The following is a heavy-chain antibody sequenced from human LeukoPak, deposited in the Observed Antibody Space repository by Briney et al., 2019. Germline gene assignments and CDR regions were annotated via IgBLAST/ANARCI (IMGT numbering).Heavy chain of an antibody. D-gene: IGHD2-15*01. CDR1: GFTFSSYS. CDR2: ISSSSSTI. Sequence: GGSLRHSCAASGFTFSSYSRNWVRQAPGKGLEWVSYISSSSSTIYYADSVKGRSAISRDDSKNTLYLQMNNLKVEDTAVYYCAKGRCSGVGCDSFHSWGQGALVTVSS. CDR3: AKGRCSGVGCDSFHS. J-gene: IGHJ4*02. V-gene: IGHV3-48*01.